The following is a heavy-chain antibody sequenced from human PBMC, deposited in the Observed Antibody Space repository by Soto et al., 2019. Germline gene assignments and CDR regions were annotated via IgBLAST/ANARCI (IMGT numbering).Heavy chain of an antibody. CDR2: LYTGGST. Sequence: EVQVVESGGGLVQPGGSLRLSCAASGFTVSSYYMSWVRQAPGKGLEWVSVLYTGGSTYYADSVNGRFTISSHNSENTLYIQMNSLRVEDTAVYYCARGDLTDVWGKGTTVTVSS. J-gene: IGHJ6*04. V-gene: IGHV3-53*04. CDR3: ARGDLTDV. CDR1: GFTVSSYY.